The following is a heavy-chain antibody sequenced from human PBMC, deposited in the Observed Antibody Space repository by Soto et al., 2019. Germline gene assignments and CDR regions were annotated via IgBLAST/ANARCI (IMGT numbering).Heavy chain of an antibody. J-gene: IGHJ4*02. V-gene: IGHV1-3*01. CDR1: GYTFTSYA. Sequence: ASVKVSCKASGYTFTSYAMHWVRQAPGQRLEWMGWINAGNGNTKYSQKFQGRVTITRDTSASTAYMELSSLRSEDTAVYYCARGGGVHYDFWSGYPYYFDYWGQGTLVTVSS. CDR2: INAGNGNT. CDR3: ARGGGVHYDFWSGYPYYFDY. D-gene: IGHD3-3*01.